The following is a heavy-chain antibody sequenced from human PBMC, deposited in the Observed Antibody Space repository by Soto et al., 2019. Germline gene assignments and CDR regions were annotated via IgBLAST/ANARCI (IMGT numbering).Heavy chain of an antibody. CDR2: ISSSSSYI. D-gene: IGHD2-15*01. J-gene: IGHJ3*02. CDR3: ARASHCSGGSRYLKGADDAFDI. V-gene: IGHV3-21*01. CDR1: GFTFSSYS. Sequence: GGSLRLSCAASGFTFSSYSMNWVRQAPGKGLEWVSSISSSSSYIYYADSVKGRFTISRDNAKNSLYLQMNSLRAEDTAVYYCARASHCSGGSRYLKGADDAFDIWGQGTMVTVSS.